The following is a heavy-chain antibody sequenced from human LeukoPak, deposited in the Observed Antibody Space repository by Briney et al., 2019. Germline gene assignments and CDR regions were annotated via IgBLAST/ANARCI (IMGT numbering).Heavy chain of an antibody. CDR1: GFTFSSYG. CDR3: AKRYSSSSGSYYGGRDFDY. J-gene: IGHJ4*02. Sequence: GGSLRLSCAASGFTFSSYGIHWVRQAPGKGLEWVAIISYDGSNKYYADSVKGRLTISSDNSKNTLYLQMNSLRAEDTAMYYCAKRYSSSSGSYYGGRDFDYWGQGSLVTVSS. D-gene: IGHD3-10*01. V-gene: IGHV3-30*18. CDR2: ISYDGSNK.